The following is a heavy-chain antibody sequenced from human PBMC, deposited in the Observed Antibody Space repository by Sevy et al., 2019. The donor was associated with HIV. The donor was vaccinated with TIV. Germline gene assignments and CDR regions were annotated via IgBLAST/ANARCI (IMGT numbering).Heavy chain of an antibody. CDR3: ARDKGIAAAGTGLGMDV. J-gene: IGHJ6*02. D-gene: IGHD6-13*01. CDR2: INSDGSST. Sequence: GGSLRLSCAASGFTFSSYWMHWVRQAPGKGLVWVSRINSDGSSTSYADSVKGRFTISRDNAKNTRYLQMNSLRAEDTAVYYCARDKGIAAAGTGLGMDVWGQGTTVTVSS. CDR1: GFTFSSYW. V-gene: IGHV3-74*01.